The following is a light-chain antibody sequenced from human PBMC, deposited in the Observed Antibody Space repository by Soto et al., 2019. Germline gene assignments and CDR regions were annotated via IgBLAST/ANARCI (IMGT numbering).Light chain of an antibody. Sequence: EVVTTQSPAALSVSPGERATLSCRASQGLGTNLAWYQQKPGQAPRFLIYAASTRATGVPGRFSGSGSGTEFTLTISSLQSEDFEVYYCQQYNHWPFTLGGGTKADIK. J-gene: IGKJ4*01. CDR3: QQYNHWPFT. V-gene: IGKV3-15*01. CDR2: AAS. CDR1: QGLGTN.